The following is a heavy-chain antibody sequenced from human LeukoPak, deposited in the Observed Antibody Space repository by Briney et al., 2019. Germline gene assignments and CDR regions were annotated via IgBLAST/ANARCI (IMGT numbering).Heavy chain of an antibody. CDR2: IYYNGVT. Sequence: SETLSLTCTVSGDSISSRNYYWVWIRQPPAKGLEWIGNIYYNGVTYYDPSLRSRLTISVDTSRNQFSLKLSSVTAADTAVYFCARQIRLASGWKGGWFDSWGLGTLVTVSS. CDR3: ARQIRLASGWKGGWFDS. D-gene: IGHD6-19*01. V-gene: IGHV4-39*01. J-gene: IGHJ5*01. CDR1: GDSISSRNYY.